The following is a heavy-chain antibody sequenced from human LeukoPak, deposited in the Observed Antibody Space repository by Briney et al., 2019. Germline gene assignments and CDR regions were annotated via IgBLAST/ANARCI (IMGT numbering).Heavy chain of an antibody. CDR1: GYSLSSGYY. V-gene: IGHV4-38-2*02. CDR3: ARVRVTVAADFDF. J-gene: IGHJ4*02. Sequence: SETLSLTCTVSGYSLSSGYYWGWIRQPPEMGLEWIGSIYHTGITFYNPSLESRVTISVDTSMEQFSLRLSSVTAADTAVYYCARVRVTVAADFDFWGLGTLVTVSS. D-gene: IGHD6-19*01. CDR2: IYHTGIT.